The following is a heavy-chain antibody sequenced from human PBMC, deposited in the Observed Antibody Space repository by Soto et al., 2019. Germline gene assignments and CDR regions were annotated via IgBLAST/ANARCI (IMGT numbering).Heavy chain of an antibody. CDR2: INHSGNT. CDR3: ARSVSGDYPEFGY. CDR1: GASLSDNY. J-gene: IGHJ4*02. D-gene: IGHD4-17*01. Sequence: SETLSLTCAVYGASLSDNYCNWLRQPPGKGLEWIGEINHSGNTNYNPSLRSRVTISIHTSKNQLSLNLRSVSAADTAVYYCARSVSGDYPEFGYWCQGTLVTVSS. V-gene: IGHV4-34*01.